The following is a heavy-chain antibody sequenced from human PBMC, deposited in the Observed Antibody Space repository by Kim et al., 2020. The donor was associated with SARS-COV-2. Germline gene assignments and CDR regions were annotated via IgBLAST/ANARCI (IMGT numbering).Heavy chain of an antibody. CDR2: IDPRDSYT. CDR1: GFIFTNSW. CDR3: ARQDDGSGYLSYSDS. D-gene: IGHD3-22*01. Sequence: GESLKISCKGSGFIFTNSWISWVRQRSGRGLEWMGRIDPRDSYTNYNPSFQGHVTISADTSITTAYLQWSSLEASDTAIYFCARQDDGSGYLSYSDSWGQGTLVTVSS. J-gene: IGHJ5*01. V-gene: IGHV5-10-1*01.